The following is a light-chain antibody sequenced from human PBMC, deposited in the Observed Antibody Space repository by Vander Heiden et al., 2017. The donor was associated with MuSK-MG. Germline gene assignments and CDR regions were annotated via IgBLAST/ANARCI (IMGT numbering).Light chain of an antibody. Sequence: EIVLTQSPATLSLSPGERATLSCRASQSVSSYLAWYQQKPGQAPRLLIYDASNSANGIPDRFSGSGSGTDFTLTSSSREPEDFAVYYWQQRSNWITFGHGTKVDIK. CDR3: QQRSNWIT. V-gene: IGKV3-11*01. CDR2: DAS. J-gene: IGKJ3*01. CDR1: QSVSSY.